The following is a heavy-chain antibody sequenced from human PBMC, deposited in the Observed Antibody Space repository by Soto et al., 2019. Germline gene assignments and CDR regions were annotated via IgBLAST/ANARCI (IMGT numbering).Heavy chain of an antibody. CDR2: INAGNGNT. D-gene: IGHD3-3*01. J-gene: IGHJ3*02. Sequence: ASVKVSCKASGYTFTSYAMYWVRQAPGQRLEWMGWINAGNGNTKYSQKFQGRVTITRDTSASTAYMELSSLRSEDTAVYYCAREDYYFWSGEIDAFDIWGQRTIVTVSS. CDR3: AREDYYFWSGEIDAFDI. CDR1: GYTFTSYA. V-gene: IGHV1-3*01.